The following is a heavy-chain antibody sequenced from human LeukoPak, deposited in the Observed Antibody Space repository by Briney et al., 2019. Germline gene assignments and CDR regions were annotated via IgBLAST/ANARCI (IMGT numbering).Heavy chain of an antibody. D-gene: IGHD5-18*01. CDR3: ARLPQQSGYRHGINYFDY. CDR2: NYPGDSDT. CDR1: GYSFTNYC. Sequence: GESLKISCNGSGYSFTNYCNGLVRQMPGKGLELMGINYPGDSDTRYSPSFQGQVTISADKSISTAYLQWSSLKASDTAMYYCARLPQQSGYRHGINYFDYWGQGTLVTVSS. J-gene: IGHJ4*02. V-gene: IGHV5-51*01.